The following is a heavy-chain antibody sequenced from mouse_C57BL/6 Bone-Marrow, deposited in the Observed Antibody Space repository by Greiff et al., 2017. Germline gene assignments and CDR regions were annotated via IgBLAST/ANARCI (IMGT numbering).Heavy chain of an antibody. CDR2: IRRKSRNYAT. V-gene: IGHV10-3*01. D-gene: IGHD2-10*01. J-gene: IGHJ3*01. Sequence: GGGLVQPKGSLKLSCAASGFTFNTYAMHWVRQAPGKGLEWVARIRRKSRNYATYYADSVKDRFTISRDDSQVMLYLPKNNLKTEDTAMYYCVRYWGLPRGFFFAYWGQGTLVTVSA. CDR1: GFTFNTYA. CDR3: VRYWGLPRGFFFAY.